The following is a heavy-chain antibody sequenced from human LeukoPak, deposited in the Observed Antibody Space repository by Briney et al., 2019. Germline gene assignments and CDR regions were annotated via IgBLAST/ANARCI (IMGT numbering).Heavy chain of an antibody. J-gene: IGHJ4*02. D-gene: IGHD3-22*01. V-gene: IGHV4-34*01. Sequence: SETLSLTCAVYGGSFSGYYWSWIRQPPRKGLEWIGEINHSGSTNYNPSLKSRVTISVDTYKNQFSLKLSSVTAADTAVYYCARGSRNTMIVVARPFDYWGQGTLVTVSS. CDR2: INHSGST. CDR1: GGSFSGYY. CDR3: ARGSRNTMIVVARPFDY.